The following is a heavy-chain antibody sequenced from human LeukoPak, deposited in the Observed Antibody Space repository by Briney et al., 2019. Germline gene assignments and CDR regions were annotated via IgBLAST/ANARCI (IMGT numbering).Heavy chain of an antibody. V-gene: IGHV4-31*03. CDR2: IYYSGST. J-gene: IGHJ6*02. CDR1: GGSINSGGYY. CDR3: ARDSVGYYYGMDV. D-gene: IGHD4-23*01. Sequence: SQTLSLTCTVSGGSINSGGYYWSWIRQHPGKGLEWIGYIYYSGSTYYNPSLKSRVTISVDTSKNQFSLKLSSVTAADTAVYYCARDSVGYYYGMDVWGQGTTVTVSS.